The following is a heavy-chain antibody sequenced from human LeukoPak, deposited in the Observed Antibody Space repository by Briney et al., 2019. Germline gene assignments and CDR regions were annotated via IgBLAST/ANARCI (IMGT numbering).Heavy chain of an antibody. V-gene: IGHV4-34*01. D-gene: IGHD3-22*01. CDR2: INHSGRT. CDR3: ARLSSGLDA. CDR1: GGSFSDYY. Sequence: SETLSLTCTVYGGSFSDYYWTWIRQPPGKWLEWIGEINHSGRTNYNASLRSRVTISIDTSMKQFSLKLSSVTDADSAVYYCARLSSGLDAWGQGTLVTVSS. J-gene: IGHJ5*02.